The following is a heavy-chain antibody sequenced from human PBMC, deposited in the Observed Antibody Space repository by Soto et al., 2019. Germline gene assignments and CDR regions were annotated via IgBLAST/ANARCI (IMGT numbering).Heavy chain of an antibody. V-gene: IGHV3-74*01. CDR1: GFNFSPYW. Sequence: EAQLVESGGGLVQPGGSLRLSCAASGFNFSPYWMHWVRQTPGKGLVWVSRINAEGNTIYADSVKGRFTISRDNAKNMLYLQMTRLRAEDTAVYFCTRGSNTAFDPWGQGTLVTVSS. D-gene: IGHD2-21*02. CDR3: TRGSNTAFDP. CDR2: INAEGNT. J-gene: IGHJ5*02.